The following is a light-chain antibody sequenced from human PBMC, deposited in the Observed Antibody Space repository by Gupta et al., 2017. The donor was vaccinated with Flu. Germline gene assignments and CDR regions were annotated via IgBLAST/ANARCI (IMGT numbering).Light chain of an antibody. V-gene: IGKV3-15*01. CDR3: QQYNKWPTYT. CDR1: QSISNN. J-gene: IGKJ2*01. CDR2: GAS. Sequence: EVVMTQSPATLSVSPGEGATLSCRASQSISNNLAWYQQKPGQAPRLLIYGASTRASGTPARFSGSGSGTDFTLTISSLQSEDFAVYYCQQYNKWPTYTFGQGTKLEIK.